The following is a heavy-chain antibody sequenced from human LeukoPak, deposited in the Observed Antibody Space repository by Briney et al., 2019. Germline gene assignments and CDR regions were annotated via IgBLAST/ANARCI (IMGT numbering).Heavy chain of an antibody. CDR2: MNPNSGNT. CDR3: AMAYYYDSSGYLGY. CDR1: GYTFTSYD. Sequence: RASVKVSCKASGYTFTSYDINWVRQATGQGLEWMGWMNPNSGNTGYAQKFQGRVTMTRNTSISTAYMELSSLTSEDTAVYYCAMAYYYDSSGYLGYWGQGPLVPVSS. V-gene: IGHV1-8*01. J-gene: IGHJ4*02. D-gene: IGHD3-22*01.